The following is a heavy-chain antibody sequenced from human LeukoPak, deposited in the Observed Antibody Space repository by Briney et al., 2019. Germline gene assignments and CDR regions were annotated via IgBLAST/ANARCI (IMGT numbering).Heavy chain of an antibody. V-gene: IGHV4-59*01. CDR2: IYYSGST. CDR1: GGSISSYY. D-gene: IGHD4-17*01. Sequence: NPSETLSLTCTVSGGSISSYYWSWIRQPPGKGLEWIGYIYYSGSTNYNPSLKSRVTISVDTSKNQFSLKLSSVTAADTAVYYCARGGDPPYYFDYWGQGTLVTVSS. CDR3: ARGGDPPYYFDY. J-gene: IGHJ4*02.